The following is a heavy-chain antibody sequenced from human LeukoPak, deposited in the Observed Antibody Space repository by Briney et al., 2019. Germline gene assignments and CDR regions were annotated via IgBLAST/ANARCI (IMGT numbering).Heavy chain of an antibody. CDR2: IYYSGST. D-gene: IGHD1-7*01. Sequence: SETLSLTCTVSGGSNSSSSYYWGWIRQPPGKGLEWIGSIYYSGSTYYNPSLKSRVTISVDTSKNQFSLKLSSVTAADTAVYYCARGAPTGTTFYYYYGMDVWGQGTTVTVSS. CDR1: GGSNSSSSYY. J-gene: IGHJ6*02. CDR3: ARGAPTGTTFYYYYGMDV. V-gene: IGHV4-39*01.